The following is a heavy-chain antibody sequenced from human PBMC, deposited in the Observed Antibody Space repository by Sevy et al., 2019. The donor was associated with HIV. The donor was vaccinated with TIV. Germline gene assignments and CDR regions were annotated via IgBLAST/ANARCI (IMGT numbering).Heavy chain of an antibody. CDR1: GFTFSNAW. CDR3: TTDAPPGATGRPNDAFDI. J-gene: IGHJ3*02. Sequence: GGSLRLSCAASGFTFSNAWMSWVRQAPGKGLEWVGRIKSKTDGGTTDYAAPGKGRFTISRDDSKNTLYLQMISLKTEDTAVYYCTTDAPPGATGRPNDAFDIWGQGTMVTVSS. D-gene: IGHD1-26*01. CDR2: IKSKTDGGTT. V-gene: IGHV3-15*01.